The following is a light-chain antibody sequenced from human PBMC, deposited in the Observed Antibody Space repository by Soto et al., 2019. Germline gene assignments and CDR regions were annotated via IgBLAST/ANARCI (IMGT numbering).Light chain of an antibody. CDR1: QTISTY. CDR2: AAS. J-gene: IGKJ1*01. CDR3: QQGYSTPWT. V-gene: IGKV1-39*01. Sequence: DIQMTQSPSSLSASVGDRVTITCRASQTISTYLHWYQQKAGEAPKLLIYAASNLQGGVPSRFSGSGSGADLTLTINSLEPEDFATYYCQQGYSTPWTFGQGTKVDIK.